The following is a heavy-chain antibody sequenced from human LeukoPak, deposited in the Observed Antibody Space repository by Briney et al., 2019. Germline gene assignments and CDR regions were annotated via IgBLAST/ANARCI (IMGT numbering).Heavy chain of an antibody. D-gene: IGHD2-2*01. Sequence: SVKVSCKASGGTFSSYAISWVRQAPGQGLEWMGRIIPIFGIANYAQKFQGRVTITADKSTSTAYMELSSLRSEDTAVYYCARVNRYCNSTSCGMDYGMDVWGQGTTVTVSS. V-gene: IGHV1-69*04. CDR1: GGTFSSYA. CDR3: ARVNRYCNSTSCGMDYGMDV. CDR2: IIPIFGIA. J-gene: IGHJ6*02.